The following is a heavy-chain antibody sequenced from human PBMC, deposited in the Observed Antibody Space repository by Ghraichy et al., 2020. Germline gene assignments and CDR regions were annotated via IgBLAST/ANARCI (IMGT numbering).Heavy chain of an antibody. CDR1: EFTFDGYP. D-gene: IGHD3-10*01. J-gene: IGHJ3*01. Sequence: GGSLRLSCAASEFTFDGYPMNWVRQAPGKGLEWVSTLGADGRSTFYADSVKGRFTISRDKSKRTMYLQMNSLRADDTAVYYCAKEGGRLGEGAFDVWGQGTKVTVSS. CDR2: LGADGRST. CDR3: AKEGGRLGEGAFDV. V-gene: IGHV3-23*01.